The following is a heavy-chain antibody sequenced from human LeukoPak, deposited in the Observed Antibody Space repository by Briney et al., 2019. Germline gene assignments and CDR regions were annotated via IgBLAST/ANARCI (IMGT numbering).Heavy chain of an antibody. D-gene: IGHD1-26*01. CDR3: VRVKGGSISDS. V-gene: IGHV4-39*07. CDR2: IYYSGKT. J-gene: IGHJ4*02. CDR1: GGSMNYNSYF. Sequence: SETLSLTCTVAGGSMNYNSYFWGWIRQPPGKGLEWIGSIYYSGKTYYNPSLKSRVTISVDTSKNQFSLSLNSVTAADTAVYYCVRVKGGSISDSWGQGTLVTVSS.